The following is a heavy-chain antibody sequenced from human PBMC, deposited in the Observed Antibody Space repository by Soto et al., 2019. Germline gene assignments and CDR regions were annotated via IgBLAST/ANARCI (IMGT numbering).Heavy chain of an antibody. CDR3: ARLDDWNLGYFDY. J-gene: IGHJ4*02. D-gene: IGHD1-7*01. V-gene: IGHV1-69*13. CDR1: GGTFSSYA. CDR2: IIPIFGTA. Sequence: GASVKVSCKASGGTFSSYAISWVRQAPGQGLEWMGGIIPIFGTANYAQKFQGRVTITADESTSTAYMELSSLRSEDTAVYYCARLDDWNLGYFDYWGQGTLVTVSS.